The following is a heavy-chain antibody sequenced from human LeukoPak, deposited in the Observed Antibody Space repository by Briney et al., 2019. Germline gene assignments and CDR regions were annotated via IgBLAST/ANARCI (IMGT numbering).Heavy chain of an antibody. CDR3: ARDQVNLIVAGTHFDY. CDR1: GYTFTGYY. J-gene: IGHJ4*02. D-gene: IGHD6-19*01. V-gene: IGHV1-2*02. CDR2: INPNSGGT. Sequence: GASVKVSCKASGYTFTGYYMHWVRQAPGQGLEWMGWINPNSGGTNYAQKFQGRVTMTRDTSISTAYMELSRLRSDDTAVYYCARDQVNLIVAGTHFDYWGQGTLVTVSS.